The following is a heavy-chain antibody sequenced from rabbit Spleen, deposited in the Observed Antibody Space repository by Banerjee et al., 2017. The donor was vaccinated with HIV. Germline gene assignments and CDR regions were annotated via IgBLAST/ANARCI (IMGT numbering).Heavy chain of an antibody. V-gene: IGHV1S45*01. J-gene: IGHJ4*01. D-gene: IGHD4-2*01. CDR2: IDTGIFAIS. CDR1: GFSFSNKAV. CDR3: ARDAAGREDFNL. Sequence: QEQLVESGGGLVKPEGSLKLSCTASGFSFSNKAVMCWVRQAPGKGLEWIACIDTGIFAISYYASWARGRFTISKTSSTTVTLQMTSLTAADTATYFCARDAAGREDFNLWGPGTLVTVS.